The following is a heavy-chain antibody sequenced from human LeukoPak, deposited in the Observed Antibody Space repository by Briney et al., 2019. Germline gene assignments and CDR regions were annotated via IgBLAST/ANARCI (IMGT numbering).Heavy chain of an antibody. Sequence: ASVKVSCKTSGYTFTTYAIHWVRQAPGDRLEWMGWFNVGHGNTEYSERFQGRVTITTDASATTHFMELSSLRSEDAAVYYCASQYYYGPTGYYGGFDYWGQGTPVTVSS. CDR2: FNVGHGNT. CDR1: GYTFTTYA. CDR3: ASQYYYGPTGYYGGFDY. J-gene: IGHJ4*02. D-gene: IGHD3-22*01. V-gene: IGHV1-3*01.